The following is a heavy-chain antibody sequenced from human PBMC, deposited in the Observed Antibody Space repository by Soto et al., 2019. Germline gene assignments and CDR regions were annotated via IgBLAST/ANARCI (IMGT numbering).Heavy chain of an antibody. CDR3: VTGYHSDY. J-gene: IGHJ4*02. D-gene: IGHD5-18*01. CDR2: IKNDGSEK. Sequence: GGSLRLSCAASGISTSSYWMGWVRQAPGRGLEWVASIKNDGSEKYYMDSLKGRFTISRDNALNSLYLQMNSLRAEDTAVYFCVTGYHSDYWGQGTLVTVSS. CDR1: GISTSSYW. V-gene: IGHV3-7*03.